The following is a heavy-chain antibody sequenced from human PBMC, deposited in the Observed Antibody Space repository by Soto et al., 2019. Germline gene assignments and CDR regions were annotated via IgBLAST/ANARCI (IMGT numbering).Heavy chain of an antibody. V-gene: IGHV3-9*01. J-gene: IGHJ5*02. CDR1: GFTFDDYA. D-gene: IGHD3-10*02. CDR2: ISWNSGSI. Sequence: EVQLVESGGGLVQPGRSLRLSCVASGFTFDDYAMHWVRQAPGKGLEWVSGISWNSGSIVYADSVKGRFTISRDNAKNSLYLQMTSLRTEDSAFYYCAKGLSVRGAPYDPWGQGTQVTVSP. CDR3: AKGLSVRGAPYDP.